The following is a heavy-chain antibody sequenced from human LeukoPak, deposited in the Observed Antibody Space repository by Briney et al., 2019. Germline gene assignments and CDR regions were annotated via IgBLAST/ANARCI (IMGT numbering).Heavy chain of an antibody. CDR1: GYTFTGYY. CDR2: INPNSGGT. Sequence: ASVKVSCKASGYTFTGYYMHWVRQAPGQGLEWMGWINPNSGGTNYAQKFQGWVTMTRDTSISTAYMELSRLRSDDTAVYYCARDNGFWSGYYGYWGQGTLVTVSS. D-gene: IGHD3-3*01. V-gene: IGHV1-2*04. J-gene: IGHJ4*02. CDR3: ARDNGFWSGYYGY.